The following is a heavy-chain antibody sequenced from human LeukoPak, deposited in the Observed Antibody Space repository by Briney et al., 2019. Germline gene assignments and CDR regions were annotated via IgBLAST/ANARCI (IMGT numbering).Heavy chain of an antibody. CDR2: SNPNSGGT. Sequence: ASVKVSCKASGYTFTGHFIHWVRQAPGQGLEWMGWSNPNSGGTNYAQKFQGRVTMTRDTSISTAYMELTSLRSDDTAVYYCAREGHTTSSGNDYWGQGTLVTVSS. CDR3: AREGHTTSSGNDY. D-gene: IGHD6-6*01. CDR1: GYTFTGHF. V-gene: IGHV1-2*02. J-gene: IGHJ4*02.